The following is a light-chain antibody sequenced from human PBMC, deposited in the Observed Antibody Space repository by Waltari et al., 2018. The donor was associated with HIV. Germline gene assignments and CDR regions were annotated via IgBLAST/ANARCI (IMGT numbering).Light chain of an antibody. CDR3: QQYYSFPYT. Sequence: VIRLILSPSLLSPSSCYRVTISCRMSQGISSYLAGYQQKPGKAPERLISAASTLQSGFPSRFSGSGSGTDFTLTISCLQSEDFATYYCQQYYSFPYTFGQGTKLEIK. J-gene: IGKJ2*01. CDR2: AAS. V-gene: IGKV1D-8*01. CDR1: QGISSY.